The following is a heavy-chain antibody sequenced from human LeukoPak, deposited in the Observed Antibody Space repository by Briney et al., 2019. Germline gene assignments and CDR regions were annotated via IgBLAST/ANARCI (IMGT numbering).Heavy chain of an antibody. CDR1: GGSISSGGYY. D-gene: IGHD1-14*01. CDR2: IYYSGST. CDR3: ARYPYRGYFDY. Sequence: PSETLSLTCTVSGGSISSGGYYWSWIRQHPGKGLEWIGYIYYSGSTYYNPSLKSRVTISVDTSKNQFSLKLSSVTAADTAVYYCARYPYRGYFDYWGQGTLVTVSS. V-gene: IGHV4-31*03. J-gene: IGHJ4*02.